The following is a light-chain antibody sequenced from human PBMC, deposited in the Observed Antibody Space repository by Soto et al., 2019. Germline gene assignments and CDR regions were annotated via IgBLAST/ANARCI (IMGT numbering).Light chain of an antibody. CDR2: KVS. V-gene: IGKV2-30*01. CDR1: QSLLYSNGNTY. Sequence: DVVMTQSPLSLPVTLGQPASISCRSSQSLLYSNGNTYLHWFQQRPGQSPRRLIYKVSNRDSGVPDRFSGSGSGTDFTLRINRVEAEDVGVYYCLQGTHWPPTFGQGTNVEIE. CDR3: LQGTHWPPT. J-gene: IGKJ1*01.